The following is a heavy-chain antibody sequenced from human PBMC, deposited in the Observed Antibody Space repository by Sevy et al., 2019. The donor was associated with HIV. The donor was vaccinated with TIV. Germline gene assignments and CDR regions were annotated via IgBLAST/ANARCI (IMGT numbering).Heavy chain of an antibody. CDR1: GFTFSSYG. D-gene: IGHD3-10*01. Sequence: GGSLRLSCAASGFTFSSYGMHWVRQAPGKGLEWVAVISYDGSNKHYADSVKGRFTISRDNSKNTLYLQLNSLRTEDTAGYYCAKGMGAGVNDAFDIWGQGTMVTVSS. CDR3: AKGMGAGVNDAFDI. J-gene: IGHJ3*02. V-gene: IGHV3-30*18. CDR2: ISYDGSNK.